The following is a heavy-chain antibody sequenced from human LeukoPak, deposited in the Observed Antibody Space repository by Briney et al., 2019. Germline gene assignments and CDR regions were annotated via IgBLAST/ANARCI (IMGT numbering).Heavy chain of an antibody. CDR1: GLTFSTYA. J-gene: IGHJ6*03. Sequence: PGGSLRLSSAVSGLTFSTYAMSWVRQAPGRGLEWVSSISGNGETTYYADSVKGRFTISRDNSKKTAFLQMNSLTAEDTAVYYAVANMYNYMDVWGTGTTVTVSS. V-gene: IGHV3-23*01. CDR2: ISGNGETT. CDR3: VANMYNYMDV. D-gene: IGHD2-2*01.